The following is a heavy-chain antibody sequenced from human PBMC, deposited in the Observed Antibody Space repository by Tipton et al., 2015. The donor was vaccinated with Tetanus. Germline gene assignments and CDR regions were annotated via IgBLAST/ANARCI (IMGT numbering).Heavy chain of an antibody. CDR3: ARGSEWVWEAAVT. Sequence: SLRLSCAASGFTFSSHSMNWVRQAPGKGLEWIALIYGGNTYYDPSLKSRVGISLDTSKNHFSLNLRSVTAADTGVYFCARGSEWVWEAAVTWGQGTLVTVSS. CDR2: IYGGNT. D-gene: IGHD1-26*01. J-gene: IGHJ5*02. V-gene: IGHV4-4*01. CDR1: GFTFSSHSM.